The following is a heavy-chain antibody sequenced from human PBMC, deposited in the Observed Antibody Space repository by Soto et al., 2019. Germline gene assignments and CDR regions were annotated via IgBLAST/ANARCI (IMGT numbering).Heavy chain of an antibody. Sequence: LSLTCTVSGGSISSGGYYWSWIRQHPGKGLEWIGYIYYSGSTYYNPSLKSRVTIPVDTSKNQFSLKLISVTAADTAKYFCAREGNLGRWLQPLDFWGQGTLVTVSS. CDR3: AREGNLGRWLQPLDF. CDR2: IYYSGST. J-gene: IGHJ4*02. D-gene: IGHD5-12*01. CDR1: GGSISSGGYY. V-gene: IGHV4-31*03.